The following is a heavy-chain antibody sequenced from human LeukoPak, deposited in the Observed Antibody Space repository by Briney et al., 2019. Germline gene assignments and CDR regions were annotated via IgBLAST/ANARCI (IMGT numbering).Heavy chain of an antibody. CDR1: GGSFSGYY. V-gene: IGHV4-34*01. J-gene: IGHJ4*02. D-gene: IGHD2-2*01. CDR3: AREEYGCSSTSCYGQGY. Sequence: SETLSLTCAVYGGSFSGYYWSWIRQPPGKGLEWIGEINHSGSTNYNPSLKSRVTISVDTSENQFSLRLSSVTAADTAVYYCAREEYGCSSTSCYGQGYWGQGTLVTVSS. CDR2: INHSGST.